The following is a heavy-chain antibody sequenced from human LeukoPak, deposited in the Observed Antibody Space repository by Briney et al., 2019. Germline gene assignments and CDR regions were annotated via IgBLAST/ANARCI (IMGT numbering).Heavy chain of an antibody. V-gene: IGHV5-51*01. CDR3: ARQTAMGRSGDY. D-gene: IGHD5-18*01. CDR2: IDPSDSET. J-gene: IGHJ4*02. CDR1: GYSFTSYW. Sequence: GESLKISCKAFGYSFTSYWIGWVRQMPGKGLEWMGIIDPSDSETRYTPSFQVQVTISVDKSLTTAYLQWNSLKASDTAMYYCARQTAMGRSGDYWGQGTLVTVSS.